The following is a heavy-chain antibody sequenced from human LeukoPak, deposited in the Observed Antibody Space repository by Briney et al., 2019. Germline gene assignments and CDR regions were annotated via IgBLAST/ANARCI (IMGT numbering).Heavy chain of an antibody. Sequence: TSETLSLTCAVSGGSISSGGYSWSWIRQPPGKGLEWIGYIYHSGSTYYNPSLKSRVTISVDRSKNQFSLKLSSETAADTAVYYCARAAGWFDPWGQGTLVTVSS. CDR2: IYHSGST. V-gene: IGHV4-30-2*01. CDR1: GGSISSGGYS. J-gene: IGHJ5*02. CDR3: ARAAGWFDP.